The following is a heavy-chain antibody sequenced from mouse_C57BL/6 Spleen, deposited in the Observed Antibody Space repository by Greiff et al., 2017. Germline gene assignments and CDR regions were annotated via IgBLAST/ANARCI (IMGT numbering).Heavy chain of an antibody. Sequence: VQLQQSGPVLVKPGASVKMSCKASGYTFTDYYMNWVKQSHGKSLEWIGVINPYNGGTSYNQKFKGKATLTVDKSSSTAYMALNSLTSEDSAVYYCARDLYGSSLYWYFDVWGTGTTVTVSS. CDR3: ARDLYGSSLYWYFDV. D-gene: IGHD1-1*01. CDR2: INPYNGGT. CDR1: GYTFTDYY. J-gene: IGHJ1*03. V-gene: IGHV1-19*01.